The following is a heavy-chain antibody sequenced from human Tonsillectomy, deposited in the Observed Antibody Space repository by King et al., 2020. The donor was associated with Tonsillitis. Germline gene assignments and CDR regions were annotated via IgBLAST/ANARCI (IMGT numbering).Heavy chain of an antibody. CDR1: GYTFTSYG. V-gene: IGHV1-18*04. D-gene: IGHD6-13*01. CDR3: ARVDGSSRYEGVYNWFDP. Sequence: VQLVESGAEVKKPGASVKVSCKASGYTFTSYGISWVRQAPGQGLEWMGWISTYNGNTNYAQKFQDRVTMTTDTSTSTAYMELRRLRSDDKAVYYCARVDGSSRYEGVYNWFDPWGQGTLVTVSS. CDR2: ISTYNGNT. J-gene: IGHJ5*02.